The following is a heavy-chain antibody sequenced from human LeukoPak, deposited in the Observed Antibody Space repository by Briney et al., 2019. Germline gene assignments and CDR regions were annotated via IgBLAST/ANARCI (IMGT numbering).Heavy chain of an antibody. J-gene: IGHJ4*02. Sequence: GSLRLSCAASGFTVSSNYMSWVRQPPGKGLEWIGSIYYSGSTYYNPSLKSRVTISVDTSKNQFSLKLSSVTAADTAVYYCASRGDYWGQGTLVTVSS. D-gene: IGHD5-24*01. CDR1: GFTVSSNY. CDR2: IYYSGST. V-gene: IGHV4-39*07. CDR3: ASRGDY.